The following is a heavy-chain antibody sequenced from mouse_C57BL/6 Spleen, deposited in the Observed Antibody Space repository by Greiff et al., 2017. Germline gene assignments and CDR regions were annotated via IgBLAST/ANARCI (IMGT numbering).Heavy chain of an antibody. CDR1: GYTFTSYW. V-gene: IGHV1-55*01. CDR3: ARSSYGDDEDWYFDV. D-gene: IGHD2-2*01. Sequence: QVQLQQPGAELVKPGASVKMSCKASGYTFTSYWITWVKQRPGQGLEWIGDISPGSGSTNYNEKFKGKATLTVDTSSSTAYMQLSSLTSEDSAVYYCARSSYGDDEDWYFDVWGTGTTVTVSS. J-gene: IGHJ1*03. CDR2: ISPGSGST.